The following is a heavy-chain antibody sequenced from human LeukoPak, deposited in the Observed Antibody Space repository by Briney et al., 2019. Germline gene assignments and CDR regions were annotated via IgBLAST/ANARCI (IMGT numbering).Heavy chain of an antibody. V-gene: IGHV1-69*04. Sequence: SVKVSCKASGGTFSSYAISWVRQAPGQGLEWMGRIIPILGIANYAQKFQGRVTITADKSTSTAYMGLSSLRSEDTAVYYCARDRRWLGGYGSGSPADYWGQGTLVTVSS. CDR2: IIPILGIA. CDR3: ARDRRWLGGYGSGSPADY. D-gene: IGHD3-10*01. CDR1: GGTFSSYA. J-gene: IGHJ4*02.